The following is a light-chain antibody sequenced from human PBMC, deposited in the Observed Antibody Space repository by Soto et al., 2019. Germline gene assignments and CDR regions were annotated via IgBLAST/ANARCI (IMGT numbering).Light chain of an antibody. CDR3: QQSYSAPLS. CDR1: QSISNH. J-gene: IGKJ4*01. Sequence: DIQTTQSPSSLSASIGDRVTITCRASQSISNHLNWYQQKPGKAPKLLIYAASSLQSGVPSRFSGSGSGTDFTLTISSLQPEDFATYYCQQSYSAPLSFGGGTRVEI. V-gene: IGKV1-39*01. CDR2: AAS.